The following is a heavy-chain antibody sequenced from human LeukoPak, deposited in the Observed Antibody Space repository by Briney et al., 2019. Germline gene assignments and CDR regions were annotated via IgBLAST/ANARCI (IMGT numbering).Heavy chain of an antibody. V-gene: IGHV3-23*01. CDR3: ATLNSFGNDY. J-gene: IGHJ4*02. D-gene: IGHD5-18*01. Sequence: PGGSLRLSCAASGFTFSSYAMTWVRQAPGKGLEWVSAITAGGGTTYYADSMKGRFTISRDNAKNTVYLQINSLRAEDTAVYYCATLNSFGNDYWGQGVLVTVSS. CDR2: ITAGGGTT. CDR1: GFTFSSYA.